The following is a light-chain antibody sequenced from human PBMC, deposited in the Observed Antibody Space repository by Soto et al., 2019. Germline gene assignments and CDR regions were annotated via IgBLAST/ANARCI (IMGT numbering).Light chain of an antibody. Sequence: DIVMTQSPLSLPVTPGEPASISCRSSQSLLHSNGYNYLDWYLQKQGQSPQLLIYLGSNRASGVLEGCGGSGSVKVFNQKIRRGEVGDEGFFYYMQPKQTRTFGRGTKLKTK. CDR1: QSLLHSNGYNY. J-gene: IGKJ2*01. V-gene: IGKV2-28*01. CDR3: MQPKQTRT. CDR2: LGS.